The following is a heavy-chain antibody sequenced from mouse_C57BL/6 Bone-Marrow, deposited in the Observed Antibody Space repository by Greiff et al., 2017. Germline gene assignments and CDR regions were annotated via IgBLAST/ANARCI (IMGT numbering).Heavy chain of an antibody. D-gene: IGHD1-1*01. CDR3: ARHLYGYDAMDY. CDR2: ISSGGSYT. CDR1: GFTFSSYG. V-gene: IGHV5-6*01. Sequence: EVMLVKSGGDLVKPGGSLKLSCAASGFTFSSYGMSWVRQTPDKRLEWVATISSGGSYTYYPDSVKGRFTISRDNAKNTLYLQMSSLKSEDTAMYYCARHLYGYDAMDYWGQGTSVTVSS. J-gene: IGHJ4*01.